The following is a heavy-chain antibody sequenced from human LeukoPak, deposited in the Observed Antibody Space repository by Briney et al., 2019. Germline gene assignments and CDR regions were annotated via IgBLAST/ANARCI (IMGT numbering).Heavy chain of an antibody. D-gene: IGHD3-10*01. Sequence: ASVKVSCKASGYTFTSYGISWVRQAPGQGLEWMGWINPNSGGTNYAQKFQGRVTMTRDTSISTAYMELSRLRSDDTAVYYCARDTNYGSGTYSGYWGQGTLVTVSS. CDR3: ARDTNYGSGTYSGY. J-gene: IGHJ4*02. CDR2: INPNSGGT. CDR1: GYTFTSYG. V-gene: IGHV1-2*02.